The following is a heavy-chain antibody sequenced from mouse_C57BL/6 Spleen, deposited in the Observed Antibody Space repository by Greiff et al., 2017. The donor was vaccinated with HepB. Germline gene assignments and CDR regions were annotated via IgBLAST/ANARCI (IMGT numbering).Heavy chain of an antibody. CDR3: ARADDSYFDY. CDR1: GYSITSGYY. CDR2: ISYDGSN. D-gene: IGHD2-4*01. Sequence: EVQRVESGPGLVKPSQSLSLTCSVTGYSITSGYYWNWIRQFPGNKLEWMGYISYDGSNNYNPSLKNRISITRDTSKNQFFLKLNSVTTEDTATYYCARADDSYFDYWGQGTTLTVSS. V-gene: IGHV3-6*01. J-gene: IGHJ2*01.